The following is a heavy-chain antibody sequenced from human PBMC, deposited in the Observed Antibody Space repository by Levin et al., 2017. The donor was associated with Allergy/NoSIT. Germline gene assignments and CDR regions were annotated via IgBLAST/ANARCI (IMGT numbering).Heavy chain of an antibody. Sequence: ASVKVSCKASGYTFTSYDINWVRQATGQGLEWMGWMNPNSGNTGYAQKFQGRVTMTRNTSISTAYMELSSLRSEDTAVYYGARQGVDYYGRDVWGQGTTVTVSS. D-gene: IGHD2-15*01. CDR2: MNPNSGNT. J-gene: IGHJ6*02. CDR3: ARQGVDYYGRDV. V-gene: IGHV1-8*01. CDR1: GYTFTSYD.